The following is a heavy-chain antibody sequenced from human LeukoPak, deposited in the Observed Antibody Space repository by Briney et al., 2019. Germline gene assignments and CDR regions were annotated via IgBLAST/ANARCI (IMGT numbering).Heavy chain of an antibody. CDR3: ARASNYYGTSGYPGAGAFDI. D-gene: IGHD3-22*01. CDR1: GFTFSGYS. V-gene: IGHV3-21*01. Sequence: GGSLRLSCAASGFTFSGYSMNWVRQAPGKGLEWVSSISISSSYIYYADSVKGRFTISRDNPKNSLYLQMNSLRAEDTAVYYCARASNYYGTSGYPGAGAFDIWGQGTMVTVSS. J-gene: IGHJ3*02. CDR2: ISISSSYI.